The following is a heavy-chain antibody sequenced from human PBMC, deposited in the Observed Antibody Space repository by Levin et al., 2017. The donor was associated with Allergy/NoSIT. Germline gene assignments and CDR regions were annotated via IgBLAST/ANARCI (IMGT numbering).Heavy chain of an antibody. Sequence: NPSETLSLTCAVYGGSFTNYYWSWIRQAPVKGLEWIGEINHSGSTNYNPSLKSRVTIAVDTSKNHFSLKLNSVTAADTAVYYCARGPPVDYYDRSGFYYPFDHWGQGTLVTVSS. J-gene: IGHJ4*02. V-gene: IGHV4-34*01. CDR2: INHSGST. CDR3: ARGPPVDYYDRSGFYYPFDH. D-gene: IGHD3-22*01. CDR1: GGSFTNYY.